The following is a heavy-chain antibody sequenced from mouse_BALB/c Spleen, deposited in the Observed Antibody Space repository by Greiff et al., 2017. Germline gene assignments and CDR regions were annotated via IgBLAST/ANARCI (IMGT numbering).Heavy chain of an antibody. V-gene: IGHV1S81*02. CDR3: ARCTMITTDAMDY. CDR2: INPSNGRT. CDR1: GYTFTSYW. D-gene: IGHD2-4*01. J-gene: IGHJ4*01. Sequence: VQLQQPGAELVKPGASVKLSCKASGYTFTSYWMHLVKQRPGQGLEWIGEINPSNGRTNYNEKFKSKATLTVDKSSSTAYMQLSSLTSEDSAVYYGARCTMITTDAMDYWGQGTSVTVSS.